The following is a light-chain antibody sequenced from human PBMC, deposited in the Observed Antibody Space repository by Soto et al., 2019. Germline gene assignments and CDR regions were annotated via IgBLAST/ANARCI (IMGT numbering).Light chain of an antibody. V-gene: IGKV3-20*01. CDR2: GAS. CDR3: QQYGSSPWT. CDR1: QSVSSSY. J-gene: IGKJ1*01. Sequence: EIVLTQSPGTLSLSPGERATLSCRASQSVSSSYLAWYQQQPGQAPRPLIYGASSRAIGIPDRFSGSGSGTDFTLTISRLEPEDCAVYYCQQYGSSPWTFGQGTKVEIK.